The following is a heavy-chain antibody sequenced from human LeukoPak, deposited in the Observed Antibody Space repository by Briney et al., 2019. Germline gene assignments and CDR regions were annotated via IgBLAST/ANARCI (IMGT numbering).Heavy chain of an antibody. D-gene: IGHD5-18*01. Sequence: GESLKISCKGSGYSFTNYWIGWVRQRPGKGLEWMGIIHPGDSGTRYSPSFQGQVTMSVDESITTAYLQWSSLRASDSAIYYCARGGTYRYGSSDYWGQGTLVTVSS. V-gene: IGHV5-51*01. CDR1: GYSFTNYW. CDR2: IHPGDSGT. J-gene: IGHJ4*02. CDR3: ARGGTYRYGSSDY.